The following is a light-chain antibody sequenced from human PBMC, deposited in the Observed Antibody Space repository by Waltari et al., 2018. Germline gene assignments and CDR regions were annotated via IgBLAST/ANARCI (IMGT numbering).Light chain of an antibody. Sequence: QSALTQPASVSGSPGQSITISCPGTRSDVGNSNLVSWYQQHPGKAPKLMISEVNKRPSGVSNRFSGSKSGNTASLTISGLQSEDEASYYCSSYISSTSVIFGGGTKLTVL. J-gene: IGLJ2*01. CDR2: EVN. CDR1: RSDVGNSNL. V-gene: IGLV2-23*02. CDR3: SSYISSTSVI.